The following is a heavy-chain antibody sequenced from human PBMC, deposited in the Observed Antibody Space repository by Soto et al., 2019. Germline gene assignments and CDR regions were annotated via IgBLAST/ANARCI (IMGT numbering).Heavy chain of an antibody. D-gene: IGHD2-2*01. CDR3: ARDSDIVVVPAARFDP. CDR2: ISSSGSTI. Sequence: GGSLRLSCAASGFTFRTYAMSWVRQAPGKGLEWVSYISSSGSTIYYADSVKGRFTISRDNAKNSLYLQMNSLRAEDTAVYYCARDSDIVVVPAARFDPWGQGTLVTVSS. CDR1: GFTFRTYA. V-gene: IGHV3-11*01. J-gene: IGHJ5*02.